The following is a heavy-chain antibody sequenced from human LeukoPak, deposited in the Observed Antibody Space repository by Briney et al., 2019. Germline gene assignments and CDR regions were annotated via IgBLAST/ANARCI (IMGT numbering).Heavy chain of an antibody. V-gene: IGHV4-4*07. CDR1: GGSISNYY. Sequence: SETLSLTCTVSGGSISNYYWSWIRQPAGKGLEWIGRTHTSGSTNYNPSLKSRVTMSVDTSKNQFSLKLSSVTAADTAVYYCAREGTSGTHLNWFDPWGQGTLVTVSS. CDR2: THTSGST. CDR3: AREGTSGTHLNWFDP. D-gene: IGHD1-1*01. J-gene: IGHJ5*02.